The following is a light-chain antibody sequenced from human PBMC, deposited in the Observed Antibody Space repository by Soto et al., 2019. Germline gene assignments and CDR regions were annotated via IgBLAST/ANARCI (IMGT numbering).Light chain of an antibody. CDR2: DAS. V-gene: IGKV3-11*01. Sequence: EIVLTQSPATLSLSPGERATLSCRASQSVSSYLAWYQQKPGQAPRLLIYDASNRAPGIPARFSGSGSGTDFTLTISSLEPEDFAVYYCQQRSNLPYTFGQGTNLEIK. CDR3: QQRSNLPYT. J-gene: IGKJ2*01. CDR1: QSVSSY.